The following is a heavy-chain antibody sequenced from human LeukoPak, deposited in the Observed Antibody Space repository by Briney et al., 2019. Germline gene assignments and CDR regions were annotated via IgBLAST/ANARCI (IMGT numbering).Heavy chain of an antibody. D-gene: IGHD3-3*02. CDR1: GFNTYG. V-gene: IGHV3-30*02. CDR2: IRNDGGIK. Sequence: GGSLRLSCAASGFNTYGLHWVRQAAGKGLEWLAFIRNDGGIKFYADSVKGRFTISRDNSKNTLYLQMSGLRAEDTAVYYCTKDSRQFWSGLFDYWGQGILVTVSS. CDR3: TKDSRQFWSGLFDY. J-gene: IGHJ4*02.